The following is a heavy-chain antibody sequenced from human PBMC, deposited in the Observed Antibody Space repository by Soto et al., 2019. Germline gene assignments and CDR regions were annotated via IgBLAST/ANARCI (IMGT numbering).Heavy chain of an antibody. V-gene: IGHV4-30-2*01. CDR1: GGSISSGGYS. CDR2: IYHSGST. Sequence: SETLSLTCAVSGGSISSGGYSWSWIRQPPGKGLEWIGYIYHSGSTYYNPSLKSRVTISVDRSKNQFSLKLSSVTAADTGVYYCASSVRGLEFDYWGQGTLVTVSS. CDR3: ASSVRGLEFDY. J-gene: IGHJ4*02. D-gene: IGHD3-3*01.